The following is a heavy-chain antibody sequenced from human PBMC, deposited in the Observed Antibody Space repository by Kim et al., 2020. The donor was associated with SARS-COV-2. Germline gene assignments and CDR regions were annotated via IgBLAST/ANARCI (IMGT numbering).Heavy chain of an antibody. Sequence: SETLSLTCTVSGGSISSGDYYWSWIRQHPGKGLQWIGYIYYTGTTYYNPSLKSRVTISVDTSKNQFSLELTSVTAADTAVYYCARATLALRGVVFYYFDYWGQGTLVTVSS. V-gene: IGHV4-31*03. CDR3: ARATLALRGVVFYYFDY. J-gene: IGHJ4*02. D-gene: IGHD3-10*01. CDR1: GGSISSGDYY. CDR2: IYYTGTT.